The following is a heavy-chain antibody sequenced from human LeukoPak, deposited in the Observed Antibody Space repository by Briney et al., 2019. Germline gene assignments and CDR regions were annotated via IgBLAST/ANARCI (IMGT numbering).Heavy chain of an antibody. D-gene: IGHD6-6*01. Sequence: GASVKVSCKASGYTFTDYYMHWVRQAPGQGLEWMGWINTHSGGTSYAQKFQGRVTMTRDTPISTGFMELKSLGSDDTAVYYCARSRISAPVDYWGQGTLVTVSS. J-gene: IGHJ4*02. CDR1: GYTFTDYY. CDR3: ARSRISAPVDY. V-gene: IGHV1-2*02. CDR2: INTHSGGT.